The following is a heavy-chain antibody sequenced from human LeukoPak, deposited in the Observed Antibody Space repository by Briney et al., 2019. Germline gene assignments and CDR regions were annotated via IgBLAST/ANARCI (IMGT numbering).Heavy chain of an antibody. V-gene: IGHV4-59*01. CDR3: ARVRLVGYDILAGYYSFDY. D-gene: IGHD3-9*01. J-gene: IGHJ4*02. Sequence: SETLSLTCTVSGGSISTYSWSWIRQPPGKGLEWTGYIYYSGNTNYNPSLKSRVTISVDTSKNQFSLKLSSVTAADTAVYYCARVRLVGYDILAGYYSFDYWGQGTLVTVSS. CDR1: GGSISTYS. CDR2: IYYSGNT.